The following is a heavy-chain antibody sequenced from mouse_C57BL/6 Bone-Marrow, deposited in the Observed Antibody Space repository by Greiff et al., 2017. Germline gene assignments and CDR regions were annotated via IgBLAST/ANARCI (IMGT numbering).Heavy chain of an antibody. J-gene: IGHJ4*01. Sequence: EVQRVESGGGLVKPGGSLKLSCAASGFTFSDYGMHWVRQAPEKGLEWVAYISSGSSTIYYADTVKGRFTISRDNAKNTLFLQMTSLRSEDTAMYYCASPLYYYGSSYVPMDYWGQGTSVTVSS. V-gene: IGHV5-17*01. CDR1: GFTFSDYG. CDR3: ASPLYYYGSSYVPMDY. D-gene: IGHD1-1*01. CDR2: ISSGSSTI.